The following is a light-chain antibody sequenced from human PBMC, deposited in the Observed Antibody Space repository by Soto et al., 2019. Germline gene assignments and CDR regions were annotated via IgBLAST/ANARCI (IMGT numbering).Light chain of an antibody. Sequence: VLTQSPATLSLSPGERATLSCRASQSVATYLAWYQHKPGQAPRLLIYDASSRATGIPARFSGSGSGTDFTLTISSLEPEEFAVYYCQQRSNWLTFGGGTKVEIK. V-gene: IGKV3-11*01. CDR1: QSVATY. CDR2: DAS. CDR3: QQRSNWLT. J-gene: IGKJ4*01.